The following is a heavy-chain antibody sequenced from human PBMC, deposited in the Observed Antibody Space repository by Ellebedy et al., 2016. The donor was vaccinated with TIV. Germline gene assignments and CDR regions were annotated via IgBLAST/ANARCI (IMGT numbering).Heavy chain of an antibody. CDR2: IGTAGDT. V-gene: IGHV3-13*01. J-gene: IGHJ5*02. CDR3: ARGRYGP. CDR1: GFTFSNYD. D-gene: IGHD3-10*01. Sequence: GESLKISCAASGFTFSNYDMHWVRQATGKGLEWVSGIGTAGDTYYPGSAKDRFTISRENAKNSLFLQMNSLRDGDTAVYYCARGRYGPWGQGTLVTVSS.